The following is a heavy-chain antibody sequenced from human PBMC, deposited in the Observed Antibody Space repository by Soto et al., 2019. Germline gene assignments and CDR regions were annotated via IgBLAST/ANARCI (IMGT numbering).Heavy chain of an antibody. Sequence: PGESLKISCKGSGYSFTSYWISWVRQMPGKGLEWMGRIDPSDSYTNYSPSFQGHVTISADKSISTAYLQWSSLKASDTAMFSCARQGAHSSGWIYGMNVGGQGTTFTVSS. CDR1: GYSFTSYW. J-gene: IGHJ6*02. V-gene: IGHV5-10-1*01. CDR3: ARQGAHSSGWIYGMNV. D-gene: IGHD6-19*01. CDR2: IDPSDSYT.